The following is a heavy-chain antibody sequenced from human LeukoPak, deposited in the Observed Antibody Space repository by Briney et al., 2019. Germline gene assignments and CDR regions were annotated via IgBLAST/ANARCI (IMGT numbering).Heavy chain of an antibody. D-gene: IGHD3-3*01. CDR2: IKQDASQE. J-gene: IGHJ4*02. CDR3: ARGVVYPTWSGPHWSDY. V-gene: IGHV3-7*01. CDR1: GFTFSSYW. Sequence: GGSLRLSCAASGFTFSSYWMSWVRQAPGKGPEWVAHIKQDASQEDHVDSVKGRFTISRDNAKNSLYLQMNSLRAEDTAVYYCARGVVYPTWSGPHWSDYWGQGTLVAVSS.